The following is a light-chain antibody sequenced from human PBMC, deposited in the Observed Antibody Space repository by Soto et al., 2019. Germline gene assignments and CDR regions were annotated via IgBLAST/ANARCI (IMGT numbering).Light chain of an antibody. Sequence: DDRLTQSPSTLSASVGDRVTISCRASQDIGDWLAWYQQKPGKAPKLLIHRVSRLQSGVPVRFSRSGSGTEFTLTINGLQPDDFATYYCQRYNSHLFFFGPGTKVQSK. CDR1: QDIGDW. CDR3: QRYNSHLFF. V-gene: IGKV1-5*03. J-gene: IGKJ3*01. CDR2: RVS.